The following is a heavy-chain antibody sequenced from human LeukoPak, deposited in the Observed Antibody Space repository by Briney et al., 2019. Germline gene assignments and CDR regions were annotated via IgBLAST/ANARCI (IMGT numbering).Heavy chain of an antibody. D-gene: IGHD5-24*01. CDR1: GFTFSSYA. Sequence: PGRSLRLSCAASGFTFSSYAMRWVRQAPGKGLEWVAVISYDGSNKYYADSVKGRFTISRDNSKNTLYLQMNSLRAEDTAVYYCARGLIWLQWDVGYWGQGTLVTVSS. V-gene: IGHV3-30*01. J-gene: IGHJ4*02. CDR3: ARGLIWLQWDVGY. CDR2: ISYDGSNK.